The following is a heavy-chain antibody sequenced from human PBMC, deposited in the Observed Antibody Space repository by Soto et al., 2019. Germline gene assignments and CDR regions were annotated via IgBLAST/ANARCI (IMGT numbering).Heavy chain of an antibody. CDR1: GGSFSGYY. J-gene: IGHJ4*02. V-gene: IGHV4-34*01. CDR2: INHSGST. Sequence: PSETLSLTCAVYGGSFSGYYWSWIRQPPGKGLEWIGEINHSGSTNYNPSLKSRVTISVDTSKNHFSLKLSSVTAADTAVYYCARGDCSSTSCYMGALFDYWGQGTLVTVSS. CDR3: ARGDCSSTSCYMGALFDY. D-gene: IGHD2-2*02.